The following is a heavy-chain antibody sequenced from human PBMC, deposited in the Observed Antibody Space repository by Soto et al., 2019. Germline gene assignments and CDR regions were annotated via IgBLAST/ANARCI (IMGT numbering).Heavy chain of an antibody. CDR1: GYTFTSYD. Sequence: ASVKVSCKASGYTFTSYDVNWVRQATGQGLEWMGWMNPNSGNTGYAQKFQGRVTMTRNTSISTAYMELSSLRSEDTAVYYCARGVPIFGVVNESSYNWFDPWGQGTLVTVS. CDR3: ARGVPIFGVVNESSYNWFDP. CDR2: MNPNSGNT. J-gene: IGHJ5*02. D-gene: IGHD3-3*01. V-gene: IGHV1-8*01.